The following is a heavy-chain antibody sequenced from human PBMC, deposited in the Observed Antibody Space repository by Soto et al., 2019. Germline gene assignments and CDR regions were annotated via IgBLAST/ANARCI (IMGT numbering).Heavy chain of an antibody. Sequence: EASVKVSCKASGYTFTSYYMHWVRQAPGQGLEWMGIINPSGGSTSYAQKFQGRVTVTRDTSTSTVYMELSSLRSEDTAVYYCARGFYYDSSGYYANFDYWGQGTLVTVSS. D-gene: IGHD3-22*01. CDR2: INPSGGST. CDR1: GYTFTSYY. CDR3: ARGFYYDSSGYYANFDY. J-gene: IGHJ4*02. V-gene: IGHV1-46*01.